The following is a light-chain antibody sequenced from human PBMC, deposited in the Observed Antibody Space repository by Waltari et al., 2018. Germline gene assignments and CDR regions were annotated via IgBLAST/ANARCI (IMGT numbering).Light chain of an antibody. J-gene: IGLJ3*02. CDR3: SSQSSNNVVL. V-gene: IGLV2-14*03. Sequence: QPALTQPASVSGSPGQSITISCTGISSGVGGYNSVSWYQDHPGQGPKVIIYDVSDRPSGVSDRFSGSKSGNTASLTISGLQAEDEADYYCSSQSSNNVVLFGGGTKVTVL. CDR1: SSGVGGYNS. CDR2: DVS.